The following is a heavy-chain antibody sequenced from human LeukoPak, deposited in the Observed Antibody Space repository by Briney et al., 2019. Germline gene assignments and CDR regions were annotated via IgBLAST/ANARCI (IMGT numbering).Heavy chain of an antibody. J-gene: IGHJ4*02. CDR1: GYTFTSYD. V-gene: IGHV1-8*01. CDR3: ARGLLYDSSGYYPSKPAN. CDR2: MNPNSGNT. Sequence: ASVKVSCKASGYTFTSYDINWVRQATGQGLEWMGWMNPNSGNTGYAQKSQGRVTMTRNTSISTAYMELSSLRSEDTAVYYCARGLLYDSSGYYPSKPANWGQGTLVTVSS. D-gene: IGHD3-22*01.